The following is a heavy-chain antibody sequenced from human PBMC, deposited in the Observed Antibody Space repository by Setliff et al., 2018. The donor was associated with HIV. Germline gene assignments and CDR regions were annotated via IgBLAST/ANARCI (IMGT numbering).Heavy chain of an antibody. CDR3: ARVGYHGSGRYSFDY. CDR2: IYYNGGT. V-gene: IGHV4-59*08. CDR1: GGSISSHY. Sequence: PSETLSLTCTVSGGSISSHYWSWIRQPPGKGLEWIGLIYYNGGTNYNPSLKSRVTISADTSKNQFSLNLSSVTAAETAVYYCARVGYHGSGRYSFDYWGQGTLVTVSS. D-gene: IGHD3-10*01. J-gene: IGHJ4*02.